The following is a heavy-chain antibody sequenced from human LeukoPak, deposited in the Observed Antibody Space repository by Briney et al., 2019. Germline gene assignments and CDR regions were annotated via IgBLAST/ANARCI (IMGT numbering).Heavy chain of an antibody. D-gene: IGHD3-3*01. J-gene: IGHJ4*02. CDR1: GYTFTSYY. V-gene: IGHV1-46*03. CDR3: AREFTIFGVVPLQY. Sequence: ASVKACCKAAGYTFTSYYMHWVRQARGQGLEWMGIINPSGGSTSYAQKFQGRVTMTRDTSTSTVYMELSSLRSEDTAVYYCAREFTIFGVVPLQYWGQGPLVTVSS. CDR2: INPSGGST.